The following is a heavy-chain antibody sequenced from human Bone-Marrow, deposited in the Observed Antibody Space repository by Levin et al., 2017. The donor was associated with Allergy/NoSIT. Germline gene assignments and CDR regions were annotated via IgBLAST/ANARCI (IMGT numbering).Heavy chain of an antibody. CDR3: ARSHQYYDILSGFYLDV. D-gene: IGHD3-9*01. CDR2: INPNSGGT. CDR1: EYTFTAYF. J-gene: IGHJ3*01. V-gene: IGHV1-2*02. Sequence: GASVKVSCRASEYTFTAYFIHWVRQAPGQGLEWMGWINPNSGGTDYVQKFQGRVTMTRDTSIDTAYLELSRLRFDDTALYFCARSHQYYDILSGFYLDVWGQGTVVTVSS.